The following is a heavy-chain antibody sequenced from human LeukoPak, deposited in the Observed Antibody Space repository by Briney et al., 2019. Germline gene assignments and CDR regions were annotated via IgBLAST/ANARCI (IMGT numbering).Heavy chain of an antibody. J-gene: IGHJ6*04. CDR2: IHSSEGT. V-gene: IGHV4-59*08. CDR3: ARHVYGEGMVV. D-gene: IGHD4-17*01. Sequence: PSETLSLTCAVSGGSLNGYYWGWIRQPPGKGLECIGYIHSSEGTAHNASLKSRLTISLDTSKNQFSLTLSSVTAADTAVYYCARHVYGEGMVVWGKGTTVTVSS. CDR1: GGSLNGYY.